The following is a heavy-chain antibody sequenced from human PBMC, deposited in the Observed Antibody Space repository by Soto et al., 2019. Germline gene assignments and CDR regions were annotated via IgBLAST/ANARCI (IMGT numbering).Heavy chain of an antibody. V-gene: IGHV4-4*02. CDR3: AGTNNIAARFPVMDV. CDR2: IYHSGST. Sequence: RSLTCAVSGGSTRSSNWWTWVRQPPGKGLEWIGEIYHSGSTNYNPSLKRRVSISVDKSKKQFSLKVNSVTAADTAVYYCAGTNNIAARFPVMDVWGQGTTVTVSS. CDR1: GGSTRSSNW. J-gene: IGHJ6*02. D-gene: IGHD6-6*01.